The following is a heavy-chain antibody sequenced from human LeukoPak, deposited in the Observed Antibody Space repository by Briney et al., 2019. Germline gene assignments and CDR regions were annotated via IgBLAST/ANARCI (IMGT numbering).Heavy chain of an antibody. CDR1: GYTFTDYY. CDR2: INPNSGGT. D-gene: IGHD3-10*01. Sequence: GASVKVSCKASGYTFTDYYMYWVRQGPGQGLEWMGRINPNSGGTNYAQKFQGRVTMTRDTSISTAYMELSRLRSDDTAVYYCAREGYYRSGRGWFDPWGQGTLVTVSS. CDR3: AREGYYRSGRGWFDP. J-gene: IGHJ5*02. V-gene: IGHV1-2*06.